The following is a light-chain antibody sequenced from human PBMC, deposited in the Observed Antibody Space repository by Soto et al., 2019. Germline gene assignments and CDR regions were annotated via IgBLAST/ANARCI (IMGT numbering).Light chain of an antibody. CDR3: FLTYGGARV. J-gene: IGLJ2*01. CDR1: TGAVTSGHY. Sequence: QAVVTQEPSLTVSPGGTVILTCGSSTGAVTSGHYPYWFQQKPGQAPRTLIYDTSNKHSWTPARFSGSLLGGKAALTLSGAQPEEEADYYCFLTYGGARVFGGGTNLTVL. V-gene: IGLV7-46*01. CDR2: DTS.